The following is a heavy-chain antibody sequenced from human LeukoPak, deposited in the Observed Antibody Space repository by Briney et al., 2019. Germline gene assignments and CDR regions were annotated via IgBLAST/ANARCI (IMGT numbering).Heavy chain of an antibody. CDR1: GFTFSSYA. V-gene: IGHV3-23*01. D-gene: IGHD3-10*01. CDR3: AKLLWFGELLYPFDC. J-gene: IGHJ4*02. Sequence: GGSLRLSCAASGFTFSSYAMSWVRQAPGKGLKWVSAISGSGGSTYYADSVKGRFTISRDNSKNTLYLQMNSLRAEDTAVYYCAKLLWFGELLYPFDCWGQGTLVTVSS. CDR2: ISGSGGST.